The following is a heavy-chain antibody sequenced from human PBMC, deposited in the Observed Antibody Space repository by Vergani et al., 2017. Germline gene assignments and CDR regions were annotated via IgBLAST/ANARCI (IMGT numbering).Heavy chain of an antibody. CDR1: GGSISSYY. CDR3: ARVGVTFGGHGMDV. D-gene: IGHD3-16*01. V-gene: IGHV4-59*01. J-gene: IGHJ6*02. Sequence: QVQLQESGPGLVKPPETLSLTCTVSGGSISSYYWSWIRQPPGKGLEWIGYIYYSGSTNYNPSLKSRVTISVDTSKNQFSLKLSSVTAADTAVYYCARVGVTFGGHGMDVWGQGTTVTVSS. CDR2: IYYSGST.